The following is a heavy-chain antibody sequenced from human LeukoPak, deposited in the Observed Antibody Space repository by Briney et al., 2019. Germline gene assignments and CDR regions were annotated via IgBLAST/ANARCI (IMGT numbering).Heavy chain of an antibody. V-gene: IGHV3-23*01. CDR3: AKDPAIAVAGYFDY. CDR1: VFTFSSYA. J-gene: IGHJ4*02. Sequence: GGSLRLSCAASVFTFSSYAMSWVRQAPGKGLEWVSAISGSGGSTYYADSVKGRFTISRDNSKNTLYLQMNSLRAEDTAVYYCAKDPAIAVAGYFDYWGQGTLVTVSS. CDR2: ISGSGGST. D-gene: IGHD6-19*01.